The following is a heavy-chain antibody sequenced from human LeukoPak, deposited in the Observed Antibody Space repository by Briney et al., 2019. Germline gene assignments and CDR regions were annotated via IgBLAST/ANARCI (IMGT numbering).Heavy chain of an antibody. CDR2: ISGSGSTI. D-gene: IGHD6-19*01. CDR3: ARGPSSGWFATYYFEY. J-gene: IGHJ4*02. Sequence: GGSLRLSCAASGFTFSSYAMSWVRQAPGKGLEWVSAISGSGSTIYYLDSVKGRFIISRDNAKNSLFLQMNSLKAEDTAIYYCARGPSSGWFATYYFEYWGQGTLVTVSS. CDR1: GFTFSSYA. V-gene: IGHV3-23*01.